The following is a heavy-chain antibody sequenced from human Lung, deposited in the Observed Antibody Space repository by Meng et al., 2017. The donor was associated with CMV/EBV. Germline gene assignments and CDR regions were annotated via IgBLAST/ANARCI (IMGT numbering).Heavy chain of an antibody. J-gene: IGHJ4*02. V-gene: IGHV3-7*01. Sequence: SCAASGFTLSSYWMSWVRQAPGKRLEWVANIKEDGSEKYYVDSVKGRFTISRDNAKNSLYVQMNSLRGENTAVYYCARAYRAIDYWRQGTLVTFPS. CDR2: IKEDGSEK. CDR1: GFTLSSYW. D-gene: IGHD1-26*01. CDR3: ARAYRAIDY.